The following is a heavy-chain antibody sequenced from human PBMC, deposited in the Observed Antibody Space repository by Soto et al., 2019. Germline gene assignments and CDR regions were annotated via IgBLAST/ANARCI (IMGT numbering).Heavy chain of an antibody. V-gene: IGHV5-51*01. CDR2: IYPGDSDT. CDR3: ARRVTLGGVITRSGFDY. Sequence: PGESLKISCKGSGYSFTSYWIGWVRQMPGKGLEWMGIIYPGDSDTRYSPSFQGQVTISADKSISTAYLQWSSLKASDTAMYYCARRVTLGGVITRSGFDYWGQGTLVTVSS. CDR1: GYSFTSYW. D-gene: IGHD3-16*02. J-gene: IGHJ4*02.